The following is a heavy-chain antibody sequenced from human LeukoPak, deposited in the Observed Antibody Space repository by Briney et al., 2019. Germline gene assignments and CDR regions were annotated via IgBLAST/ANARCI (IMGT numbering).Heavy chain of an antibody. J-gene: IGHJ4*02. V-gene: IGHV3-30*04. D-gene: IGHD3-22*01. CDR2: ISYDGTTK. CDR3: ASPYYYDGSSYYHFFDH. Sequence: PGGSLRLSCAASGFTFRNYPVHWVRQAPGKGLEWVTVISYDGTTKYYADSVKDRFTISRDNSRNTLYLQMNNLRTEDTAVYYCASPYYYDGSSYYHFFDHWGQGTLVTVSS. CDR1: GFTFRNYP.